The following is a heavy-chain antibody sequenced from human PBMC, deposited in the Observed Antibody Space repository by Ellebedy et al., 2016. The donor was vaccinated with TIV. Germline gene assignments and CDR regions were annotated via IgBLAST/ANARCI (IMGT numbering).Heavy chain of an antibody. CDR1: GFTFSDHY. D-gene: IGHD6-19*01. CDR3: AKIAVSGLWYFDL. J-gene: IGHJ2*01. V-gene: IGHV3-71*01. Sequence: PGGSLRLSCAVSGFTFSDHYMNWVRQAPGKGLEWVGFIRSKTYGGTTEYAASVKGRFTISRDDSKNSVYLQMNSLRAEDTAIYYCAKIAVSGLWYFDLWGRGTLVTVSS. CDR2: IRSKTYGGTT.